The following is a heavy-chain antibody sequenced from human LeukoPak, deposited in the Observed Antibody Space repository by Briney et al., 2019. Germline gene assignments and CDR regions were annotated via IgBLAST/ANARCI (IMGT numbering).Heavy chain of an antibody. J-gene: IGHJ6*02. CDR3: ARGGQGSGSYRTKWERYYYYGMDV. D-gene: IGHD3-10*01. CDR1: GGSISSYY. V-gene: IGHV4-4*07. CDR2: IYTSGST. Sequence: SETLSLTCTVSGGSISSYYWSWIRQPAGKGLEWIGRIYTSGSTNYNPSLKSRVTMSVDTSKNQFSLKLSSVTAADTAVYYCARGGQGSGSYRTKWERYYYYGMDVWGQGTTVTVSS.